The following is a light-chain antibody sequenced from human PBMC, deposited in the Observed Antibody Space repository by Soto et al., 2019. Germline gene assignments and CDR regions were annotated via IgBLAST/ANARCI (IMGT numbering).Light chain of an antibody. CDR1: SGHSSYA. Sequence: QLVLTQSPPASASLGASVKLTCTLSSGHSSYAIAWHQQQPDKGPRYLMKLNSDGSHSKGDGIPDRFSGSSSGAERYLTISSLQSEDEADYYCQTWGTGIPYVFGTGTKLTVL. CDR3: QTWGTGIPYV. J-gene: IGLJ1*01. V-gene: IGLV4-69*01. CDR2: LNSDGSH.